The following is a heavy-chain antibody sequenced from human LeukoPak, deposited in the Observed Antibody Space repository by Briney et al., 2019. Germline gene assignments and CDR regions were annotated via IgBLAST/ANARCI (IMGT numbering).Heavy chain of an antibody. D-gene: IGHD4/OR15-4a*01. CDR3: AKDDYKNAKLLLDS. J-gene: IGHJ4*02. Sequence: PGGSLRLSCAVSGFTFSNYGMSWVRHAPGEGLEWVSVISSSGGRTYYAGSVKGRLTISRDTPKNTPYLQMNGLRPEDTAVYDCAKDDYKNAKLLLDSGGEGTLVTVSS. CDR1: GFTFSNYG. CDR2: ISSSGGRT. V-gene: IGHV3-23*01.